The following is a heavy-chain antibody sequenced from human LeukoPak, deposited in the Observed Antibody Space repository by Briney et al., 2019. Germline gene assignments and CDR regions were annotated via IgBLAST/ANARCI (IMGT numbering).Heavy chain of an antibody. D-gene: IGHD3-22*01. CDR3: ARQWYYYYSSGFLMGAFDI. V-gene: IGHV5-51*01. Sequence: GESLKISCKGSGYSFTSYWIAWVRQMAGKGLEWMGIIYPGDSDTRYSPSFQGQVTISADKSISTAYLQWSSLKASDTAMYYSARQWYYYYSSGFLMGAFDIWGQGTMVTVSS. J-gene: IGHJ3*02. CDR1: GYSFTSYW. CDR2: IYPGDSDT.